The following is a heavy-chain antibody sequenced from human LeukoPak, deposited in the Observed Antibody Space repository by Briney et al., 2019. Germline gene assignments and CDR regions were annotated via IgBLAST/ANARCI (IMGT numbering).Heavy chain of an antibody. D-gene: IGHD6-13*01. CDR1: GYSFTTYW. J-gene: IGHJ4*02. CDR2: IYPGDSDT. V-gene: IGHV5-51*01. Sequence: GESLKISCKGSGYSFTTYWIGWVRPMTGKGLDWMEVIYPGDSDTRYSPSFRGQVTISADKSISTAYLQWSSLKASDTAIYYCARQGSSWAHQDYWGQGTLLTVSS. CDR3: ARQGSSWAHQDY.